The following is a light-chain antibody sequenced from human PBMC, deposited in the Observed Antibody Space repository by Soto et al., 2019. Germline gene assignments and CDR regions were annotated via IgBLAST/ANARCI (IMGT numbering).Light chain of an antibody. V-gene: IGKV1D-43*01. Sequence: AIRMTQAPFSLSASVGDSVTITCWASQGISSYLAWYQQKPAQAPKLFIYYASSLQSGVPSMLRGSGSGTDYTITIRSLQTDDFATSYCEQYYSTPLVGQGTRLEI. CDR3: EQYYSTPL. CDR2: YAS. J-gene: IGKJ5*01. CDR1: QGISSY.